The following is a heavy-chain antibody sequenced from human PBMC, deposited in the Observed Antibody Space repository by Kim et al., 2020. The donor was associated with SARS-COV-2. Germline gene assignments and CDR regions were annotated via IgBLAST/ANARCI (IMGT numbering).Heavy chain of an antibody. Sequence: SGGTTEYFASLKSRFTISRDDSKCVAYLQMNSLITDDTAIYYCTRSRVFDYWSLGTLVTVSS. CDR2: SGGTT. V-gene: IGHV3-49*02. CDR3: TRSRVFDY. J-gene: IGHJ4*02.